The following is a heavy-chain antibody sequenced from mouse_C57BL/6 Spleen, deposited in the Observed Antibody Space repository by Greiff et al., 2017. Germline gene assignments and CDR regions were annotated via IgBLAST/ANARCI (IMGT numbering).Heavy chain of an antibody. V-gene: IGHV1-52*01. CDR1: GYTFTSYW. Sequence: QVQLKQPGAELVRPGSSVKLSCKASGYTFTSYWMHWVKQRPIQGLEWIGNIDPSDSETHYNQKFKDKATLTVDKSSSTAYMQLSSLTSEDSAVYYCARTGYYDYDGYFDVWGTGTTVTVSS. CDR2: IDPSDSET. CDR3: ARTGYYDYDGYFDV. J-gene: IGHJ1*03. D-gene: IGHD2-4*01.